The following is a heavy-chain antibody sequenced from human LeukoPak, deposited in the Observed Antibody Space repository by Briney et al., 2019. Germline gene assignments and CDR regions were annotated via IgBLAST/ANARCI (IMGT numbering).Heavy chain of an antibody. V-gene: IGHV4-4*07. CDR2: IYTSGST. D-gene: IGHD3-3*01. CDR1: GGSISSYY. Sequence: PSETLSLTCTVSGGSISSYYWSWIRQPAGKGLEWIGRIYTSGSTNYNPSLKSRVTMSVDTSKNQFSLKLSSVTAADTAVYYCARDTLDYYDFWSGYSTGDAFDIWGQGTMVTVSS. J-gene: IGHJ3*02. CDR3: ARDTLDYYDFWSGYSTGDAFDI.